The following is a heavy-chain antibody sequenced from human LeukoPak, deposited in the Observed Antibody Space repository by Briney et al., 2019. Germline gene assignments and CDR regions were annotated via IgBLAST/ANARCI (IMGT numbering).Heavy chain of an antibody. V-gene: IGHV3-7*01. Sequence: QPGGSLRLSCAASGFTFSSYWMSWVRQAPGKGLEWVANIKQDGSEKYYVDSVKGRFTISRDNAKNSLYLQMNSLRAEDTAVYYCARESGSYYSNWFDPWGQGTLVTVSS. CDR1: GFTFSSYW. CDR2: IKQDGSEK. CDR3: ARESGSYYSNWFDP. D-gene: IGHD1-26*01. J-gene: IGHJ5*02.